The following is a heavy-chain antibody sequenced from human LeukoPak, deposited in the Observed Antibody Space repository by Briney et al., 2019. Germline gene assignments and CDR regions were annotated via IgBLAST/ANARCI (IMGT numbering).Heavy chain of an antibody. Sequence: PGGSLRLSCAASGFTFNNYWMHWVRQAPGKGLVWVSRIGTDGSSTTYADYVKGRFSISRDNAKNALYLQMNSLRAEDTAVYYCARDKYGGNSNAFDIWGQGTLVTVSS. V-gene: IGHV3-74*01. J-gene: IGHJ3*02. CDR2: IGTDGSST. CDR1: GFTFNNYW. D-gene: IGHD4-23*01. CDR3: ARDKYGGNSNAFDI.